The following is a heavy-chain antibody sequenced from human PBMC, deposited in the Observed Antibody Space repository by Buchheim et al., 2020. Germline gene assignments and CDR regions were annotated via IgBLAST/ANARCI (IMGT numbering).Heavy chain of an antibody. Sequence: EERLVESGGGLGQPGGSLRLSCAASGFTFSSDWMHWVRQAPGKGLVWVSRINPDGSDTTYADSVKGRFTLSRDNGRNPLYLQMNSLRGEDTAIYYCTRSANFFRGMDVWGQGTT. CDR3: TRSANFFRGMDV. D-gene: IGHD2-15*01. V-gene: IGHV3-74*01. CDR1: GFTFSSDW. J-gene: IGHJ6*02. CDR2: INPDGSDT.